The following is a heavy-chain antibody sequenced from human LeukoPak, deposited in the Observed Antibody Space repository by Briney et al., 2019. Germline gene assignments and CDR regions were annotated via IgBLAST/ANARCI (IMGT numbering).Heavy chain of an antibody. CDR3: AKGMSGSYHVVDY. J-gene: IGHJ4*02. D-gene: IGHD1-26*01. CDR2: ISYDGSNK. Sequence: GGSLRLSCAASGFTFSSYGMHWVRQAPGKGLEWVAVISYDGSNKYYADSVKGRFTISRDNSKNTLYLQMNSLRAEDTAVYYCAKGMSGSYHVVDYWGQGTLVTVSS. CDR1: GFTFSSYG. V-gene: IGHV3-30*18.